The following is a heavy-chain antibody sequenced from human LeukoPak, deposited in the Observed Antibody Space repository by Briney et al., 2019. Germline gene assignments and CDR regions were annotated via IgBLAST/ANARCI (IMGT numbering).Heavy chain of an antibody. CDR1: GFPFSSFG. Sequence: GGSLRLSCAASGFPFSSFGIHWVRQAPGKGLEWVAFIRYDGNNKYYADSVKGRFTISRDNSKNTLFLQMNSLRAEDTAVYYCAKEGAPSYYYYMDVWGKGTTVTISS. J-gene: IGHJ6*03. V-gene: IGHV3-30*02. CDR3: AKEGAPSYYYYMDV. D-gene: IGHD3-16*01. CDR2: IRYDGNNK.